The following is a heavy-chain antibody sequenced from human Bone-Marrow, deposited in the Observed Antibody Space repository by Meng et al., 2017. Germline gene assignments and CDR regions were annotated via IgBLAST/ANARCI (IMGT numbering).Heavy chain of an antibody. D-gene: IGHD4-23*01. Sequence: QVQLEGSGGGVVQPGRSLRLSCAASGFTFSSYAMHWVRQAPGKGLEWVAVISYDGSNKYYADSVKGRFTISRDNSKNTLYLQMNSLRAEDTAVYYCARGGNEFDYWGQGTLVTVSS. CDR1: GFTFSSYA. CDR2: ISYDGSNK. CDR3: ARGGNEFDY. J-gene: IGHJ4*02. V-gene: IGHV3-30*01.